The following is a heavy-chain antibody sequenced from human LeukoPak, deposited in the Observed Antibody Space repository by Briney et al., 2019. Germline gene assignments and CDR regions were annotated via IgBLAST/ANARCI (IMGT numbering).Heavy chain of an antibody. CDR2: INPIGGST. J-gene: IGHJ5*02. Sequence: GASEKVSCKSSGYTVTGYYMHWERQSPGQRLEWMGLINPIGGSTTYAHNFHGRISMIRDTSTSTVYMELSSLRSDDTAVYYCARAEELLRYNGFDPWGQGTLVIVSS. D-gene: IGHD3-22*01. CDR3: ARAEELLRYNGFDP. CDR1: GYTVTGYY. V-gene: IGHV1-46*01.